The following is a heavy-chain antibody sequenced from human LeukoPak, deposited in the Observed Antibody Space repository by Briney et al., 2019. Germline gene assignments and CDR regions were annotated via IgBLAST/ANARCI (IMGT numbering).Heavy chain of an antibody. Sequence: GGSLRLSCAASGFTFSSYSLSWVRQAPGKGLDWVSSISTSSSYIYYADSVKGRFTISRHNAKNSLYLQMNSLRAEDTAVYYCAREAFLFGEFTLFDCWGQGTLVTVSS. CDR2: ISTSSSYI. V-gene: IGHV3-21*04. J-gene: IGHJ4*02. D-gene: IGHD3-10*02. CDR3: AREAFLFGEFTLFDC. CDR1: GFTFSSYS.